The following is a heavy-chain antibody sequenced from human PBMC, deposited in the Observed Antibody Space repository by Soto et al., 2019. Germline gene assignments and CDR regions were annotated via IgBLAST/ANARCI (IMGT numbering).Heavy chain of an antibody. J-gene: IGHJ5*02. Sequence: SQTLSLTCAISGDSVSSNTASWNWIRQSPSRGLEWLGRTYFRSKWYNDYAVSVKSRIIINPDTSNNQFSLQPNSVTPEDTAVYFCAKGDNLGPKTGYAFDPWGQGIMVTVS. D-gene: IGHD5-12*01. CDR2: TYFRSKWYN. V-gene: IGHV6-1*01. CDR1: GDSVSSNTAS. CDR3: AKGDNLGPKTGYAFDP.